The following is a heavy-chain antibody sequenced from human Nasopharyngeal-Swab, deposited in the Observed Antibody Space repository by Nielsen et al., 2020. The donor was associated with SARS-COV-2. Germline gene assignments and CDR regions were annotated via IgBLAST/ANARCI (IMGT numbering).Heavy chain of an antibody. D-gene: IGHD1-7*01. V-gene: IGHV5-51*01. J-gene: IGHJ4*02. CDR1: GYSFSSYW. CDR2: MYLRDSDT. CDR3: ATAYNGNYYWDY. Sequence: GGSLRLSCKGSGYSFSSYWIDWVRQMPGKGLEWMGIMYLRDSDTRYSLSFQGQVTISADKSISTAYLQWSSLKASDTAMYYCATAYNGNYYWDYWGQGTLVTVSS.